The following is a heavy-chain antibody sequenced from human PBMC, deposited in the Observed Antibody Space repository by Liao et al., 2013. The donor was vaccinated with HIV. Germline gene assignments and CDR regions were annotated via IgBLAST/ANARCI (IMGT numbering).Heavy chain of an antibody. J-gene: IGHJ4*02. CDR1: GGSISSGSYY. V-gene: IGHV4-61*02. Sequence: QVQLQESGPGLVKPSQTLSLTCTVSGGSISSGSYYWSWIRQPAGKGLEWIGRIYTSGSTNYNPSLKSRVTISVDTSKNQFSLKLSSVTAADTAVYYCARDRGWVLGNPFYELSPIDYWAREPWSPSPQ. D-gene: IGHD3-16*01. CDR3: ARDRGWVLGNPFYELSPIDY. CDR2: IYTSGST.